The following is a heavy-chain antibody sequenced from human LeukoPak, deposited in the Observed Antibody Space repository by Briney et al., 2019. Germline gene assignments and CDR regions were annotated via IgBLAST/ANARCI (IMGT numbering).Heavy chain of an antibody. Sequence: SETLSLTCAISGDSVSSNSAAWNWIRQSPARGLEWLGRTYYRSKWYNYYAVSVKSRITINPDTSKNQYSLQLNSVTPEDTAVYYCARSSGWLEYFQHWGQGTLVTVSS. CDR2: TYYRSKWYN. V-gene: IGHV6-1*01. CDR1: GDSVSSNSAA. J-gene: IGHJ1*01. CDR3: ARSSGWLEYFQH. D-gene: IGHD6-19*01.